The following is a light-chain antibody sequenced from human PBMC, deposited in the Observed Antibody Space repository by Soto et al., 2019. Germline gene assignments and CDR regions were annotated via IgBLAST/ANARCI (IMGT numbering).Light chain of an antibody. V-gene: IGKV1-39*01. CDR1: QSISNY. Sequence: DIQMTQSPPSLSASVGDRNSITCRASQSISNYLNWYQPKPGEAPQLLIYGASSLRSGVPSRFSGGGSVTDFTLTINTLQPEDFATYYCQQSFSNPKTFGQGTKVDIK. J-gene: IGKJ1*01. CDR2: GAS. CDR3: QQSFSNPKT.